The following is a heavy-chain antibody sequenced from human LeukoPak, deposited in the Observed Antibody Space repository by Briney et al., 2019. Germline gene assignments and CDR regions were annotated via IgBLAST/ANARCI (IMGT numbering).Heavy chain of an antibody. D-gene: IGHD3-22*01. CDR2: INSDGINT. CDR1: GFTFSSYG. J-gene: IGHJ5*02. Sequence: GGSLRLSCGASGFTFSSYGMHWVRQAPGKGLVWVSRINSDGINTSYADSVKGRFTISRDNAKNTLNLQMNSLRAEDTAVYYCARDLGQYYDTSDNWFDPWGQGTLVTVSS. CDR3: ARDLGQYYDTSDNWFDP. V-gene: IGHV3-74*01.